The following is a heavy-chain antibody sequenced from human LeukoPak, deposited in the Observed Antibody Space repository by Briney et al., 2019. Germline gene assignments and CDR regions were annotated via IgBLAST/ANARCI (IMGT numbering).Heavy chain of an antibody. D-gene: IGHD1-7*01. CDR3: ARGHAAGTNSPTPYYYYYMDV. J-gene: IGHJ6*03. CDR1: GYTFTSYD. Sequence: ASAKVSCKASGYTFTSYDINWVRQATGQGLEWMGWMNPNSGNTGYAQKFQGRVTMTRNTSISTAYMELSSLRSEDTAVYYCARGHAAGTNSPTPYYYYYMDVWGKGTTVTVSS. V-gene: IGHV1-8*01. CDR2: MNPNSGNT.